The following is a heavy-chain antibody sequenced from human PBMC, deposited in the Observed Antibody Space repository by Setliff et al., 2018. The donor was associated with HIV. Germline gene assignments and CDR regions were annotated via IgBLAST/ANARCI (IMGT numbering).Heavy chain of an antibody. J-gene: IGHJ4*02. V-gene: IGHV4-4*09. D-gene: IGHD3-10*01. CDR3: ARHARRSDDSWFAQAYSFNY. CDR2: ISSSGTT. CDR1: DDSFSNYD. Sequence: SETLSLTCVVSDDSFSNYDWTWIRQSPGKALEWIGYISSSGTTTYNPSLRSRVTISIETSNTRFSLWLRSATAADTATYFCARHARRSDDSWFAQAYSFNYWGQGALVTVSS.